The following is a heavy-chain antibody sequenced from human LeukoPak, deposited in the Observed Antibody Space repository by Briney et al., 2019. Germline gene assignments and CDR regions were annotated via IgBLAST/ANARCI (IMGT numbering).Heavy chain of an antibody. CDR1: GLTFNTYW. V-gene: IGHV3-7*01. CDR3: ARDSSTTFWGGYPDY. J-gene: IGHJ4*02. Sequence: GGSLRLSCAASGLTFNTYWMTWVRQAPGKGLEWVANIKQDGSETYYVDFVKGRLTISRDNAKNTLYLQMNSLRAEDTAVYYCARDSSTTFWGGYPDYWGQGTLVTVSS. CDR2: IKQDGSET. D-gene: IGHD3-3*01.